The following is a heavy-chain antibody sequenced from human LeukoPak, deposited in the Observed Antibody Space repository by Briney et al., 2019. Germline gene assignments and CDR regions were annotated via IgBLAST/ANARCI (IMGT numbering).Heavy chain of an antibody. CDR2: IYYSGST. Sequence: SETLSLTCTVSGGSISSGGYYWSWIRQHPGKGLEWIGYIYYSGSTYYNTSLKSRVTISVETSKNQFSLKLSSVTAADTAVYYCARDRGDYDFLTGYYSGATFDIWGQGTMVTVSS. CDR1: GGSISSGGYY. D-gene: IGHD3-9*01. V-gene: IGHV4-31*03. CDR3: ARDRGDYDFLTGYYSGATFDI. J-gene: IGHJ3*02.